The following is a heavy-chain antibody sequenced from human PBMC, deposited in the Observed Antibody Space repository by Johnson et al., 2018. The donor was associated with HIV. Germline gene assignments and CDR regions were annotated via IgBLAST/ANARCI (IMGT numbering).Heavy chain of an antibody. CDR3: ARSMRGAFDV. D-gene: IGHD3-10*01. CDR2: LSAGADNT. J-gene: IGHJ3*01. V-gene: IGHV3-23*04. Sequence: VQLVESGGGLVQPGGSLRLSSAASGFTFSSYAMDWVRQTPGKGLAWVSPLSAGADNTYYADSVEGRFTISRDNSKNTLYLQMNSLRAEDTAVYYCARSMRGAFDVWGQGTMVTVSS. CDR1: GFTFSSYA.